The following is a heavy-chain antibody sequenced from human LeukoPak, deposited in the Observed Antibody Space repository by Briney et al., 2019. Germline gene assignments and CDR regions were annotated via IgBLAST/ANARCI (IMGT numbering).Heavy chain of an antibody. CDR1: GGSISSSSYY. CDR2: IYYSGST. D-gene: IGHD3-22*01. V-gene: IGHV4-39*01. Sequence: SETLSLTCTVSGGSISSSSYYWGWIRQPPGKGLEWIGSIYYSGSTYCNPSLKGRVTISVDTSKNQFSLKLSSVTAADTAVYYCATGFGDGSGYLLFDYWGQGTLVTVSS. CDR3: ATGFGDGSGYLLFDY. J-gene: IGHJ4*02.